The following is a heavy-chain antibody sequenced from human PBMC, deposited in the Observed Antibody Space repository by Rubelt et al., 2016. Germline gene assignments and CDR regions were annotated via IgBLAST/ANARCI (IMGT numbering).Heavy chain of an antibody. V-gene: IGHV4-34*01. CDR2: INHSGST. J-gene: IGHJ5*02. Sequence: GVGGIGEINHSGSTNYNPSLKSRVTISVDTSKNQFSLKLSSVTAADTAVYYCARGRRALPRLAAAGTNLWFDPWGQGTLVTVSS. CDR3: ARGRRALPRLAAAGTNLWFDP. D-gene: IGHD6-13*01.